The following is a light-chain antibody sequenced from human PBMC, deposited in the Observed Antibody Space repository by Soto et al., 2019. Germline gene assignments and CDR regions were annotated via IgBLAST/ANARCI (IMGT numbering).Light chain of an antibody. V-gene: IGLV2-14*01. CDR2: DVS. CDR1: SSDVGDYKY. Sequence: QSALTQPASVSGSPGHSITISCTGTSSDVGDYKYVSWYQQHPGKAPKLTIYDVSSRPSGVSNRFSGSKSGNTASLTISGLQAEDEADYYCSSYTRSSPYVFGTGTKLTVL. CDR3: SSYTRSSPYV. J-gene: IGLJ1*01.